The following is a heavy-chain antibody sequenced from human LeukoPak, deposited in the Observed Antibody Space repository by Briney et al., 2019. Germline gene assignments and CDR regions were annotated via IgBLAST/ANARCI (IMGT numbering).Heavy chain of an antibody. Sequence: GASVKVSCKASGYIFTNYPMIWVRQAPGRGLEWMGSIKTSNGNPTYAQDFTGRFVFSLDISVGTTYLRINSLETEDTAVYYCARGGYSRGQGSPFDYWGQGTLVTVSS. D-gene: IGHD6-19*01. CDR1: GYIFTNYP. J-gene: IGHJ4*02. CDR2: IKTSNGNP. V-gene: IGHV7-4-1*02. CDR3: ARGGYSRGQGSPFDY.